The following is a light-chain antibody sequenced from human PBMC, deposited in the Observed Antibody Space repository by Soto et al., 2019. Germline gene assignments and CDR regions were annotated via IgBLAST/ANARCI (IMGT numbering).Light chain of an antibody. J-gene: IGKJ4*01. Sequence: EIVLTQSPGTLSVAPEERATLSCRASQSVTSNYLAWYQQRPGQAPRLLIYGASSRATGVPDRFSGSGSGTDFTLTISRLEPDDCAVYYCQQYDSSPATFGGGTKVEIK. V-gene: IGKV3-20*01. CDR3: QQYDSSPAT. CDR1: QSVTSNY. CDR2: GAS.